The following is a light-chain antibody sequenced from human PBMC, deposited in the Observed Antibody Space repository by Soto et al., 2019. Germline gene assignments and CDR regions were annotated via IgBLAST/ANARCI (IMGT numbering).Light chain of an antibody. J-gene: IGKJ2*01. V-gene: IGKV1-5*03. CDR1: QSISSR. CDR3: QQYNSYSRT. CDR2: KAS. Sequence: DIQMTQSPSTLSASVGDRVTITCRASQSISSRLAWYQQKPGKAPKLLIYKASSLESGVPPRFSGSGSGTEFTLTISSLQPDDFAAYYCQQYNSYSRTFGQGTKLEIK.